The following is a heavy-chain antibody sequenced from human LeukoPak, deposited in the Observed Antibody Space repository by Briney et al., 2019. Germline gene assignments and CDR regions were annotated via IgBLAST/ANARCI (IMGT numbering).Heavy chain of an antibody. D-gene: IGHD1-26*01. J-gene: IGHJ4*02. V-gene: IGHV3-23*01. CDR2: ISGSGGST. Sequence: GGSLRLSCAASGFTFSSYAMSWVRQAPGKGLEWVSAISGSGGSTYYADSVKGRFTISRDNAKNSLYLQMNSLRAEDTAVYYCARGSGSYGYWGQGTLVTVSS. CDR3: ARGSGSYGY. CDR1: GFTFSSYA.